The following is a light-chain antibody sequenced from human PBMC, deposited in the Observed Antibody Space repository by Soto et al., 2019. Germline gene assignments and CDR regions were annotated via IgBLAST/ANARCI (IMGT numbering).Light chain of an antibody. CDR3: QSYDSSLSGYV. CDR1: SPNIGAGYD. J-gene: IGLJ1*01. V-gene: IGLV1-40*01. Sequence: SVLTQPPSVSGAPGQRVTISCTGSSPNIGAGYDVHWYQQLPGTAPKLLIYGNSNRPSGVPDRFSGSKSGTSASLAITGLQAEDEADYYCQSYDSSLSGYVFGTGTKVTVL. CDR2: GNS.